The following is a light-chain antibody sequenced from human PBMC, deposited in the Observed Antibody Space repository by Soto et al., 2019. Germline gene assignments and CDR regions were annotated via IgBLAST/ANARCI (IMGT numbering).Light chain of an antibody. J-gene: IGKJ2*01. CDR2: AAS. V-gene: IGKV1-39*01. Sequence: DIQMTQSPSSLSASVGDRVTITCRASQSISSYLNWYQQKPGKAPKLLIYAASGLLSGVPSRFSGSGSGREFTLTISSLQPEDFATYYCHQSDRTPPEYTFGQGTKLEIK. CDR3: HQSDRTPPEYT. CDR1: QSISSY.